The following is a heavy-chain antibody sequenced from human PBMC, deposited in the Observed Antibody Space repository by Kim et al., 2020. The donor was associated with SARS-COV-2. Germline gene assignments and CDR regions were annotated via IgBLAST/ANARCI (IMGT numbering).Heavy chain of an antibody. CDR1: GGTFSSYA. V-gene: IGHV1-69*04. D-gene: IGHD6-13*01. Sequence: SVKVSCKASGGTFSSYAISWVRQAPGQGLEWMGRIIPILGIANYAQKFQGRVTITADKSTSTAYMELSSLRSEDTAVYYCASPSSSWGNFYWYFDLWGR. CDR2: IIPILGIA. CDR3: ASPSSSWGNFYWYFDL. J-gene: IGHJ2*01.